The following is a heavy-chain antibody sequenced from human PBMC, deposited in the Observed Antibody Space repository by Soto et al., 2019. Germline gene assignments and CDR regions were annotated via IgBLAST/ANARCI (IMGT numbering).Heavy chain of an antibody. Sequence: PSETLSLTCTVSSGSITTRSYYWGWIRQPPGKGLEWIGSRSYSGTTFFNLSLKSRVTISVDRSKNQFSLQMTSVTAADTAVYYCAKNLPRTGRFDYWGQGTLVTVSS. J-gene: IGHJ4*02. CDR3: AKNLPRTGRFDY. CDR1: SGSITTRSYY. CDR2: RSYSGTT. V-gene: IGHV4-39*01.